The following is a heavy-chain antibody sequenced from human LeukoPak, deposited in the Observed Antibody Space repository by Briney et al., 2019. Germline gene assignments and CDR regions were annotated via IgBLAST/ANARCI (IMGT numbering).Heavy chain of an antibody. CDR2: ISSNGGST. CDR3: ARGGYDFWSGYYNWFDP. Sequence: GGSLRLSCAASGFTFSSYAMHWVRQAPGKGLEYVSAISSNGGSTYYANSVKGRFTISRDNSKNTLYLQMGSLRAEDMAVYYCARGGYDFWSGYYNWFDPWGQGTLVTVSS. J-gene: IGHJ5*02. CDR1: GFTFSSYA. V-gene: IGHV3-64*01. D-gene: IGHD3-3*01.